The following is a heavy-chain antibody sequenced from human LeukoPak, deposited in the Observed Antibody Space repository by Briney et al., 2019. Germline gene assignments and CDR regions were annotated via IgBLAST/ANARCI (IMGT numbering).Heavy chain of an antibody. V-gene: IGHV4-38-2*02. D-gene: IGHD3-10*01. CDR3: ARDRYGSGANWVDP. CDR2: IYHSGST. J-gene: IGHJ5*02. Sequence: SETLSLTCTVSGYSISSGYYWGWIRQPPGKGLEWIGSIYHSGSTYYNPSLKSRVTISVDTSKNQFSLKLSSVTAADTAVYYCARDRYGSGANWVDPWGQGTLVTVSS. CDR1: GYSISSGYY.